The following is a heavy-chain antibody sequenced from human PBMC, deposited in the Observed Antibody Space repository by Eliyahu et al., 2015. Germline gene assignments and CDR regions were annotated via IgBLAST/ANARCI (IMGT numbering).Heavy chain of an antibody. J-gene: IGHJ3*02. CDR3: ARGLDTAMVTADAFDI. D-gene: IGHD5-18*01. Sequence: QVQLQQWGAGLLKPSETLSLTCAVYGGSFSGYYWSWIRQPPGKGLEWIGEINHSGSTNYNPSLKSRVTISVDTSKNQFSLKLSSVTAADTAVYYCARGLDTAMVTADAFDIWGQGTMVTVSS. V-gene: IGHV4-34*01. CDR2: INHSGST. CDR1: GGSFSGYY.